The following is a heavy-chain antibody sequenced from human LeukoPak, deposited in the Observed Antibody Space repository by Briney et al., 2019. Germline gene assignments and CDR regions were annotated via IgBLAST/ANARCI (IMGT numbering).Heavy chain of an antibody. V-gene: IGHV4-31*03. J-gene: IGHJ4*02. D-gene: IGHD4-11*01. CDR3: ARVKFYSWIDY. CDR2: SNYSGST. CDR1: GGSISRGGYY. Sequence: SSETLSLTCTVSGGSISRGGYYRSWIRQHPGKGLEWIGYSNYSGSTYYNPSLKSRVTISVDTSKNRFSLKLSSVTAADTAVYYCARVKFYSWIDYWGQGTLVTVSP.